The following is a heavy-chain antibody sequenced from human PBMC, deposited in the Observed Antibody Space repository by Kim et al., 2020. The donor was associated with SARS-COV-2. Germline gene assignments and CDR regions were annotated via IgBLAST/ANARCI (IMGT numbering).Heavy chain of an antibody. CDR1: GGSFSGYY. D-gene: IGHD3-9*01. Sequence: SETLSLTCAVYGGSFSGYYWSWIRQPPGKGLEWIGEINHSGSTNYNPSLKSRVTISVDTSKNQFSLKLSSVTAADTAVYYCARGPLKAHFDYWGQGTLVT. V-gene: IGHV4-34*01. J-gene: IGHJ4*02. CDR3: ARGPLKAHFDY. CDR2: INHSGST.